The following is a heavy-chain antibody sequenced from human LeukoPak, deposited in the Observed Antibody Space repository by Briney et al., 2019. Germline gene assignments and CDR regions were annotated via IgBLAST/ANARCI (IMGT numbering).Heavy chain of an antibody. D-gene: IGHD4-17*01. CDR2: IYSGGST. Sequence: GGSLRLSCAASGFPISTNYMSRVRQAPGKGLEWVSIIYSGGSTYYADSVKGRFIISRDNSKNRLYLQMNRLRAEDTAVYHCARGGNYGDFAPHWFDPWGQGTLVTVSS. CDR1: GFPISTNY. CDR3: ARGGNYGDFAPHWFDP. V-gene: IGHV3-66*01. J-gene: IGHJ5*02.